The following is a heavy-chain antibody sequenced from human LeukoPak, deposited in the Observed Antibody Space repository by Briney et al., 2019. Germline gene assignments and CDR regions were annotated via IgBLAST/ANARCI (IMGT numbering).Heavy chain of an antibody. D-gene: IGHD2-2*01. V-gene: IGHV1-18*01. J-gene: IGHJ5*02. CDR3: ARDGCSSTSCPFDP. Sequence: ASVKVSFKASGYTFTIYGISWVGQAPGQGLGGMGWISAYNGNTNYSQKLQGRVTITTDTTTTTAYMALRSLRSDDTAVYYCARDGCSSTSCPFDPWGQRTLVTVSS. CDR2: ISAYNGNT. CDR1: GYTFTIYG.